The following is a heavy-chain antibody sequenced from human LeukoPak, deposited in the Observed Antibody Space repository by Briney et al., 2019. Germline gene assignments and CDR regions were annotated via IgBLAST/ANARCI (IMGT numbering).Heavy chain of an antibody. V-gene: IGHV3-23*01. CDR2: ISGSGGST. Sequence: GGSLRLSCAASGFTFSSYAMSWVRQAPGKGLEWVSAISGSGGSTYYADSVKGRFTISRDNSKNTLYLQMNSLRAEDTAVYYCAKSGHYDILTGYASWGQGTLVTVSS. CDR3: AKSGHYDILTGYAS. CDR1: GFTFSSYA. D-gene: IGHD3-9*01. J-gene: IGHJ4*02.